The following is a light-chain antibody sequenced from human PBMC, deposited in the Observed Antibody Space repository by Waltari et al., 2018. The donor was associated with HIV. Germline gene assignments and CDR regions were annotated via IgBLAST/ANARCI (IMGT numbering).Light chain of an antibody. V-gene: IGLV2-14*01. CDR1: SSDVGGYNY. J-gene: IGLJ3*02. Sequence: QSALTQPASVSGSPGQSITISCTGTSSDVGGYNYVSWYQQHPGKAPKLLIYGVSNRPSGVSKRFSGSKSGNTASLTISELQAEDEADYYCSSYTSSSRGVFGGGTKLTVL. CDR2: GVS. CDR3: SSYTSSSRGV.